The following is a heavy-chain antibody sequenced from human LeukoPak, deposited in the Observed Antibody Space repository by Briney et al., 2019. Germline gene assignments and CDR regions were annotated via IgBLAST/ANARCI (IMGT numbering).Heavy chain of an antibody. J-gene: IGHJ4*02. Sequence: SETLSLTCTVSGGSISSGGYYWSWVRQPPGKGLEWIGEIYHSGSTNYNPSLKSRVTISVDKSKNQFSLKLSSVTAADTAVYYCARRRFGELSPWGQGTLVTVSS. CDR3: ARRRFGELSP. D-gene: IGHD3-10*01. CDR2: IYHSGST. V-gene: IGHV4-39*07. CDR1: GGSISSGGYY.